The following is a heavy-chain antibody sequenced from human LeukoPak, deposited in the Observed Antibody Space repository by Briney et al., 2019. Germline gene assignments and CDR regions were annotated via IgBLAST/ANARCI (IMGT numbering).Heavy chain of an antibody. V-gene: IGHV4-59*01. Sequence: SETLSLTCTVSGGSISSYYWSWIRQPPGKGLEWIGYIYHSGSTKYNPSLKSRVTISVDTSKNQFSLKLSSVTAADTAVYYCARDGYSGDDGLWGQGSLVTVSS. J-gene: IGHJ4*02. CDR2: IYHSGST. CDR1: GGSISSYY. D-gene: IGHD5-12*01. CDR3: ARDGYSGDDGL.